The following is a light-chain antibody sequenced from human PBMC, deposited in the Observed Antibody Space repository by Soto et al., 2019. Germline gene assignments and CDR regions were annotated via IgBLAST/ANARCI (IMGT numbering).Light chain of an antibody. Sequence: DIVMTQSPDSLAVSLGERATINCKSSQSVLYSSNNKNYLAWYQQKPGQPPKLLIYWASTRESGVPDRFSGSGSGTDITLTISSLLAEDVAVSYCQQYYSILLTFGPGTKGAI. CDR3: QQYYSILLT. CDR2: WAS. CDR1: QSVLYSSNNKNY. V-gene: IGKV4-1*01. J-gene: IGKJ1*01.